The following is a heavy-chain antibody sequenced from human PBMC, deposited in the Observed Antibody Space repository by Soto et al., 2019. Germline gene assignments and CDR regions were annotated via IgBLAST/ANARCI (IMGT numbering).Heavy chain of an antibody. CDR3: AASVFYYGMDV. CDR1: GYTFTNYW. J-gene: IGHJ6*02. CDR2: IYPGDSDT. V-gene: IGHV5-51*01. Sequence: GASLKISCKGSGYTFTNYWIGWVRQMPGKGLEWMGIIYPGDSDTKYNPSFQGQVTISADKSITTTYLRWTSLKASDTAIYYCAASVFYYGMDVWGQGTTVTVSS.